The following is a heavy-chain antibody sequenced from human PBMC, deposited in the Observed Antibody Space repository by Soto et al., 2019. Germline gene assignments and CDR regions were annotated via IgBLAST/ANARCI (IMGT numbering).Heavy chain of an antibody. V-gene: IGHV4-31*03. Sequence: QVQLQESGPGLVKPSQTLSLTCTVSGGSINSGGYYWSWIRQHPGKGLEWVGYIYYNGRAYYNPSLKSRLTISVDTSKNPFSLKLSSVTAADTAMYFCARALLWFGKFNEFDYWGQGTLVTVSS. J-gene: IGHJ4*02. CDR1: GGSINSGGYY. D-gene: IGHD3-10*01. CDR2: IYYNGRA. CDR3: ARALLWFGKFNEFDY.